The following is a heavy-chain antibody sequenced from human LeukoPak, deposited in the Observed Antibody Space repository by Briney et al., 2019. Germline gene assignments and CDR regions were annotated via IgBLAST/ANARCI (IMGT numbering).Heavy chain of an antibody. J-gene: IGHJ4*02. Sequence: GGSLRLSCAASGFTVSSNYMSWVRQAPGKGLEWVSVIYSGGSTYYADSVKGRFTISRDNAKNSLYVQMNSLRVEDTAVYYCARGFGSGSFKTYYFDFWGQGTLVTVSS. D-gene: IGHD3-10*01. CDR1: GFTVSSNY. CDR2: IYSGGST. V-gene: IGHV3-66*01. CDR3: ARGFGSGSFKTYYFDF.